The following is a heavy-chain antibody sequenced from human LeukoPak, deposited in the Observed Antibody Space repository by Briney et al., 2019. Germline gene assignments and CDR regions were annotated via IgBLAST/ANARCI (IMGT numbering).Heavy chain of an antibody. J-gene: IGHJ3*02. Sequence: SETLSLTCTVSGGSISSSSYYWGWIRQPPGKGLEWIGSTYYSGSTYYNPSLKSRVTISVDTSKNQFSLKLSSVTAADTAVYYCAREERDSGDAFDIWGQGTMVTVSS. CDR3: AREERDSGDAFDI. V-gene: IGHV4-39*01. CDR1: GGSISSSSYY. D-gene: IGHD1-26*01. CDR2: TYYSGST.